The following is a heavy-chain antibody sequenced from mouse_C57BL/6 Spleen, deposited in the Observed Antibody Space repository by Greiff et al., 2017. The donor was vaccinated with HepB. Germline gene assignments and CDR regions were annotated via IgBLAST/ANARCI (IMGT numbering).Heavy chain of an antibody. CDR2: IYPGDGDT. J-gene: IGHJ1*03. CDR1: GSAFSSSW. V-gene: IGHV1-82*01. Sequence: QVQLQQSVPELVKPVASVKISCKASGSAFSSSWLNWVKQMPGKGLEWIGRIYPGDGDTNYNGKFMGKAILTAATSSSTAYMQLSSLTSEDSAVYCCAGSGDYEEGPYWYFDVWGTGTTVNVSS. CDR3: AGSGDYEEGPYWYFDV. D-gene: IGHD2-4*01.